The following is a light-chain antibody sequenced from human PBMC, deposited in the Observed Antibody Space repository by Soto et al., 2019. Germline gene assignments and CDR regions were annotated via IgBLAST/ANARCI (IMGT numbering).Light chain of an antibody. CDR1: SSNIGNND. CDR3: GTWDSSLSVWV. Sequence: QSVLTQPPSVSAAPGQKVIISCSGSSSNIGNNDVSWYQQLPGTAPKLLIYDNNKRPSGIRDRFSGSKSGTSATLGITGLRTGDEADYYCGTWDSSLSVWVFGGGTKLTVL. J-gene: IGLJ3*02. V-gene: IGLV1-51*01. CDR2: DNN.